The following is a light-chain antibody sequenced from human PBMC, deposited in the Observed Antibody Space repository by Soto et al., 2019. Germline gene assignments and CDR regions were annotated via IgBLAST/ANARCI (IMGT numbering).Light chain of an antibody. CDR1: QSISGY. J-gene: IGKJ5*01. CDR2: DAS. Sequence: EIVLTQSPVTLSLSPGERATLSCRARQSISGYLAWYQQKRGQAPRLVIYDASNRATGIPARFSGSGSETDFTLTISSLEPEDFAVYYCQQRSNWPHSITFGQGTRLEIK. V-gene: IGKV3-11*01. CDR3: QQRSNWPHSIT.